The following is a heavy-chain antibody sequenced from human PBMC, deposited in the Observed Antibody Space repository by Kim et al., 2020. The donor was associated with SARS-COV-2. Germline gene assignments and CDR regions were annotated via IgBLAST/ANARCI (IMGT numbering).Heavy chain of an antibody. V-gene: IGHV1-2*05. D-gene: IGHD3-10*01. CDR1: GYTFTGYY. J-gene: IGHJ4*02. CDR3: ARSVTAGLVGEGSGSPLDY. CDR2: INPNSGGT. Sequence: ASVKVSCKASGYTFTGYYMHWVRQAPGQGLEWMGRINPNSGGTNYAQKFQGRVTMTRDTSISTAYMELSRLRSDDTVVYYCARSVTAGLVGEGSGSPLDYWGQGTLVTVSS.